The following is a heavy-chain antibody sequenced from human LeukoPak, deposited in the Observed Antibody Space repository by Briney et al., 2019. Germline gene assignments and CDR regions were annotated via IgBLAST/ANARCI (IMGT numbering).Heavy chain of an antibody. D-gene: IGHD6-13*01. CDR2: ISGSGGST. Sequence: WVSXISGSGGSTYYADSVKGRFTISRDNSKNTLYLQMNSLRAEDTAVYYCAKGHEQQLALSVYWGQGTLVTVSS. CDR3: AKGHEQQLALSVY. J-gene: IGHJ4*02. V-gene: IGHV3-23*01.